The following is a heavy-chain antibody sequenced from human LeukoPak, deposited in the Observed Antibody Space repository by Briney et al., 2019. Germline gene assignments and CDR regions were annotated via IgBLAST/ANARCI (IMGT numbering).Heavy chain of an antibody. J-gene: IGHJ5*02. CDR2: ISYDGSNK. CDR3: ARAGRFGVVIIGWFDP. V-gene: IGHV3-30-3*01. CDR1: GFTFSSYA. Sequence: GRSLRLSCAASGFTFSSYAMHWVRQAPGKGLEWVAVISYDGSNKYYADSVKGRFTISRDNSKNTLYLQMNSLRAEDTAVYYCARAGRFGVVIIGWFDPWGQGTLVTVSS. D-gene: IGHD3-3*01.